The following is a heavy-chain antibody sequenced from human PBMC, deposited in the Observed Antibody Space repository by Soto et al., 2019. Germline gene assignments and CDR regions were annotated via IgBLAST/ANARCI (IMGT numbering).Heavy chain of an antibody. CDR3: ARELRRSGWYDY. D-gene: IGHD6-19*01. CDR1: GGSISSYY. V-gene: IGHV4-59*01. CDR2: IYYSGST. J-gene: IGHJ4*02. Sequence: SETLSLTCTVSGGSISSYYWSWIRQPPGKGLEWIGYIYYSGSTNYNPSLKSRVTISVDTSKNQFSLKLSSVNAADTAVYYCARELRRSGWYDYWGQGTLLTVSS.